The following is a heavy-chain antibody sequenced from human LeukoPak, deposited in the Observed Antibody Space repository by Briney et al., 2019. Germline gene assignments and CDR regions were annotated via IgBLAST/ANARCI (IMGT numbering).Heavy chain of an antibody. CDR1: GGSMSSYY. V-gene: IGHV4-4*09. D-gene: IGHD3-22*01. CDR3: ARHDSSGYYYFDY. CDR2: IYTSGST. J-gene: IGHJ4*02. Sequence: SETLCLTCTVSGGSMSSYYWSWIRQPPGKGLEWIGYIYTSGSTNYNPSLKSRVTISVDTSKNQFSLKLSSVTAADTAVYYCARHDSSGYYYFDYWGQGTLVTVSS.